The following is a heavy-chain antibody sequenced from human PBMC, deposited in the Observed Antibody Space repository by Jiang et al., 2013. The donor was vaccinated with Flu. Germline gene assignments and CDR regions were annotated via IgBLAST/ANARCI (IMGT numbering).Heavy chain of an antibody. CDR2: IYWDDDK. V-gene: IGHV2-5*06. J-gene: IGHJ2*01. D-gene: IGHD2-2*02. Sequence: KPTQTLTLTCTFSGFSLSTSGVGVGWIRQPPGKALEWLALIYWDDDKRYSPSLKSRLTITKDTSKNQVVLTMTNMDPVDTATYYCAHSRGYCSSTSCYTYHWYFDLVGPWHPGHCPPQ. CDR1: GFSLSTSGVG. CDR3: AHSRGYCSSTSCYTYHWYFDL.